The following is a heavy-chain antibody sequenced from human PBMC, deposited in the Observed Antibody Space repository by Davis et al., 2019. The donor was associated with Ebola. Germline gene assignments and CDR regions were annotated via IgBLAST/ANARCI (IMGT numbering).Heavy chain of an antibody. J-gene: IGHJ4*02. Sequence: GESLKISCKASAYNFAMYWIAWVRQTPGKGLEWLGIIYPGDSDTRYNPSFQGQVTIPADKSINTAYLQWSSLRASDSAMYYCARRGRIPVAGTDHFDFWGQGTLVTVSS. CDR1: AYNFAMYW. CDR3: ARRGRIPVAGTDHFDF. V-gene: IGHV5-51*01. CDR2: IYPGDSDT. D-gene: IGHD6-19*01.